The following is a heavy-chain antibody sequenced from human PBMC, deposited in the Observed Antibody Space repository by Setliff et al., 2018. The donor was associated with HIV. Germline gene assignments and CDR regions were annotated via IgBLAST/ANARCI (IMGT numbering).Heavy chain of an antibody. Sequence: LRLSCAASGFTFNSYAMSWVRQAPGKGLEWVSDISGSDDGSSFAHCADSVKGRFTISRDNSKNTLYLQMNTLRAEDTAVYYCAKAPGWLFLSHYWGQGTLVTVSS. CDR2: ISGSDDGSSFA. V-gene: IGHV3-23*01. J-gene: IGHJ4*02. CDR3: AKAPGWLFLSHY. CDR1: GFTFNSYA. D-gene: IGHD3-22*01.